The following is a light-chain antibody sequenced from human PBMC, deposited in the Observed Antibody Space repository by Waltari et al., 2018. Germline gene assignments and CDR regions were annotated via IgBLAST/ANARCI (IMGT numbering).Light chain of an antibody. CDR1: QSVTRY. CDR3: QQYDRYSAWT. J-gene: IGKJ1*01. Sequence: DIQMTQSPSTLSASVGDRVTITCRASQSVTRYLACYQQKPGKAPKVLIWDVSSLERGVPSRFSGSGSGTEFTLTISSLQPDDFATYYCQQYDRYSAWTFGQGTKVEIK. CDR2: DVS. V-gene: IGKV1-5*01.